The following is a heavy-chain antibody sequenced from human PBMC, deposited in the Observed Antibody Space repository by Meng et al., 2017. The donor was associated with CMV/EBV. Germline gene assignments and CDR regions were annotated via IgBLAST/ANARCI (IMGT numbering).Heavy chain of an antibody. CDR3: ARGLRGPSLVRGVTHDAFDI. CDR1: GFTFSSYW. Sequence: GESLKISCAASGFTFSSYWMSWVRQAPGKGLEWVANIKQDGSEKYYVDSVKGRFTISRDNAKNSLYLQMNSLRAEDTVVYYCARGLRGPSLVRGVTHDAFDIWGQGTMVTVSS. CDR2: IKQDGSEK. J-gene: IGHJ3*02. V-gene: IGHV3-7*01. D-gene: IGHD3-10*01.